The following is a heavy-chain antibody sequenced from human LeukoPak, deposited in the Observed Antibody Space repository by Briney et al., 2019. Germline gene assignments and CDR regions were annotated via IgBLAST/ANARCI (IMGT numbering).Heavy chain of an antibody. CDR1: GFTFSSYS. CDR3: ARVGGRAIVATIPLDY. J-gene: IGHJ4*02. CDR2: ISSSSSYI. V-gene: IGHV3-21*01. Sequence: GGSLRLSCAASGFTFSSYSMNWVRQAPGKGLEWVSSISSSSSYIYYADSVKGRFTISRDNAKNSLYLQMNSLRAEDTAVYYCARVGGRAIVATIPLDYWGQGTLVTVSS. D-gene: IGHD5-12*01.